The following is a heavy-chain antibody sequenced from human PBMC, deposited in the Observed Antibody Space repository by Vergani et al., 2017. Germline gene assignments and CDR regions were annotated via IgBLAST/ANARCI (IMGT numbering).Heavy chain of an antibody. V-gene: IGHV1-18*01. D-gene: IGHD1-26*01. CDR1: GYTFTTYG. J-gene: IGHJ5*02. CDR3: ARGRLKIEGVTSNWFDP. CDR2: ISASNGNT. Sequence: QVQLVQSGTEVKKPGASVKVSCKASGYTFTTYGISWVRQAPGQGLEWMGWISASNGNTNYAQKLLGRVTMTTDRATSTAYMELRSLRSDDTAVYYCARGRLKIEGVTSNWFDPWGQGTRVTVSS.